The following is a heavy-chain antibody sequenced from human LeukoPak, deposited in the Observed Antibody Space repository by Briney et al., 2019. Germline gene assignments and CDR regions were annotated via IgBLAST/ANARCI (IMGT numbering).Heavy chain of an antibody. D-gene: IGHD1-26*01. J-gene: IGHJ4*02. CDR2: IYHSGST. CDR1: GGSISSSNW. V-gene: IGHV4-4*02. CDR3: ARLYDRKSASSTPLSDY. Sequence: SETLSLTCAVSGGSISSSNWWSWVRQPPGKGLEWMGEIYHSGSTTYNPSLKSRLTPPVAKSKNQCYLQLRSLPDADTAVYHCARLYDRKSASSTPLSDYWGQGTLVTVPS.